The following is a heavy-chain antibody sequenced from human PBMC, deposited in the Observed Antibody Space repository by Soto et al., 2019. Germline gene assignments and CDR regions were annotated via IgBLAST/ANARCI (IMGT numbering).Heavy chain of an antibody. CDR3: ARDTEIFDAFDI. CDR1: GGSISSYY. Sequence: PSETLSLTCTVSGGSISSYYWSWIRQPPGKGLEWIGYIYYSGSTNYNPSLKSRVTISVDTSKNQFSLKLSSVTAADTAVYYCARDTEIFDAFDIWGQGTMVTVSS. D-gene: IGHD3-3*01. CDR2: IYYSGST. J-gene: IGHJ3*02. V-gene: IGHV4-59*01.